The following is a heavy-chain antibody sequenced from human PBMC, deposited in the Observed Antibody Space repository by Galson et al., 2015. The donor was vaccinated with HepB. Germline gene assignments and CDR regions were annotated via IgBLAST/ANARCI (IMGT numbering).Heavy chain of an antibody. CDR3: ARVSGNCSSTSCYPRSVHYFDY. J-gene: IGHJ4*02. Sequence: LSLTCTVSGGSISSSSYYWGWIRQPPGKGLEWIGSIYYSGSTYYNPSLKSRVTISVDTSKNQFSLKLSSVTAADTAVYYCARVSGNCSSTSCYPRSVHYFDYWGQGTLVTVSS. CDR1: GGSISSSSYY. CDR2: IYYSGST. D-gene: IGHD2-2*03. V-gene: IGHV4-39*07.